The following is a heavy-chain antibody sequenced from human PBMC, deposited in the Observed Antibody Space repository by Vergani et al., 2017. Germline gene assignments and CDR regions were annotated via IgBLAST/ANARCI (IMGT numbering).Heavy chain of an antibody. Sequence: QVLLVQSGAEVKKPGASVRVSCKTSGYTFTNYYIHWVRQAPGQGLEWMGWINPNSGGTNYAQKFQGRVTISVDTSKNQFSLKLSSVTAADTAVYYCARDRLGYSSSWYLLDYWGQGTLVTVSS. V-gene: IGHV1-2*02. D-gene: IGHD6-13*01. CDR2: INPNSGGT. CDR1: GYTFTNYY. CDR3: ARDRLGYSSSWYLLDY. J-gene: IGHJ4*02.